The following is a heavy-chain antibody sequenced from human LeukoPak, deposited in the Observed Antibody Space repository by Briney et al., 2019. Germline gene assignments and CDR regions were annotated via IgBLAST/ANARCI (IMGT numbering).Heavy chain of an antibody. Sequence: GGSLRLSCAASGFTFSSFGMHWVRQAPGKGLEWVAVIWYDGSNKYYADSVKGRFTISRDNSKNTLYLQMNCLRAEDTAVYYCARELPPVVTYYFDYWGQGTLVTVSS. CDR3: ARELPPVVTYYFDY. CDR1: GFTFSSFG. CDR2: IWYDGSNK. J-gene: IGHJ4*02. D-gene: IGHD2-15*01. V-gene: IGHV3-33*01.